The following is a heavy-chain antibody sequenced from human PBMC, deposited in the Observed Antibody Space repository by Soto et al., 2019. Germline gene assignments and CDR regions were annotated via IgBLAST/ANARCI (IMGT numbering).Heavy chain of an antibody. CDR2: IWYDGSNK. J-gene: IGHJ4*02. V-gene: IGHV3-33*01. D-gene: IGHD5-12*01. Sequence: QVQLVESGGGVVQPGRSLRLSCAASGFTFSSYGMHWVRQAPGKGLEWVAVIWYDGSNKYYADSVKGRFTISRDNSKNTLYLQMNSLRAEDNAVYYCARDTYDKAFDYWGQGTLVTVSS. CDR3: ARDTYDKAFDY. CDR1: GFTFSSYG.